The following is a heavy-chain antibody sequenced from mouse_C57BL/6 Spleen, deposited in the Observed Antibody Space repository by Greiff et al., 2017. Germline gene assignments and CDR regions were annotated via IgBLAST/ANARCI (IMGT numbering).Heavy chain of an antibody. V-gene: IGHV1-55*01. J-gene: IGHJ2*01. D-gene: IGHD2-1*01. CDR3: ARGYYYGNYRYFDY. CDR1: GYTFTSYW. Sequence: QVQLQQPGAELVKPGASVKMSCKASGYTFTSYWITWVKQRPGQGLEWIGDIYPGSGSTNYNEKFKSKATLTVDTSSSTAYMQLSSLTSEDSAVYYCARGYYYGNYRYFDYWGQGTTLTVSS. CDR2: IYPGSGST.